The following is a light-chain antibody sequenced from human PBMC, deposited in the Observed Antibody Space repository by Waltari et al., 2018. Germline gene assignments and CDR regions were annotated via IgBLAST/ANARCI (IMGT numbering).Light chain of an antibody. CDR2: GAS. Sequence: EIVMTQSPATLPMSPGERATLSCRASQSVSSDLAWYQQKPGQAPRLLIYGASTRATGIPARFSGSGSGTEFTLTISSLQSEDFAIYYCQQYNNWPPYTFGQGTKLEIK. V-gene: IGKV3-15*01. CDR3: QQYNNWPPYT. CDR1: QSVSSD. J-gene: IGKJ2*01.